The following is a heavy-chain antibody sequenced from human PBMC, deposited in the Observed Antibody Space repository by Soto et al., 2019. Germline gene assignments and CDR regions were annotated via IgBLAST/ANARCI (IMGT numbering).Heavy chain of an antibody. CDR3: AIELAYCGGDCYSAFDI. Sequence: QVQLQESGPGLVKPSETLSLTCTVSGGSVSSGSYYWSWIRQPPGKGLEWSGYIYYSGSTNYNPSLKSRVNISVDTSKNQFSLKLSSVTAADTAVYYCAIELAYCGGDCYSAFDIWGQGTMVTVSS. CDR2: IYYSGST. D-gene: IGHD2-21*02. V-gene: IGHV4-61*01. CDR1: GGSVSSGSYY. J-gene: IGHJ3*02.